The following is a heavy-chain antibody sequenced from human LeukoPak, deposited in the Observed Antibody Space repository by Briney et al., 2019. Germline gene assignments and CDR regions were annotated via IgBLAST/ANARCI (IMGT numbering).Heavy chain of an antibody. Sequence: ASETLSLTCTASGGSISSYYWSWIRQPAGKGLEWIGRIYTSGSTNYNPSLKSRVTISVDTSKNQFSLKLSSVTAADTAVYYCARASRYYGSGTHDYWGQGTLVTVSS. V-gene: IGHV4-4*07. CDR1: GGSISSYY. CDR3: ARASRYYGSGTHDY. D-gene: IGHD3-10*01. J-gene: IGHJ4*02. CDR2: IYTSGST.